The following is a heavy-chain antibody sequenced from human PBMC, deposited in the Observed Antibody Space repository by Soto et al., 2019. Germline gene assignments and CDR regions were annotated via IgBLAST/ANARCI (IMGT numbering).Heavy chain of an antibody. CDR2: IWYDGSNK. CDR3: ARDWGYYGSGSSY. J-gene: IGHJ4*02. CDR1: GFTFSSYG. D-gene: IGHD3-10*01. Sequence: GGSLRLSCAASGFTFSSYGMHWVRQAPGKGLEWVAVIWYDGSNKYYADSVKGRFTISRDNSKSTLYLQMNSLRAEDTAVYYCARDWGYYGSGSSYWGQGTLVTVSS. V-gene: IGHV3-33*01.